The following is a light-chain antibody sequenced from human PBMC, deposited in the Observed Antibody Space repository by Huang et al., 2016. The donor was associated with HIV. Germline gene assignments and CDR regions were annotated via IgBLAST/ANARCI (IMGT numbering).Light chain of an antibody. V-gene: IGKV3-11*01. CDR1: QSVYRY. CDR2: DAS. J-gene: IGKJ2*01. Sequence: EIVLTQSPATLSLSPGERATLSCRASQSVYRYLAWYKHKPGQAPRLLIHDASNRATGIPARFSGSGSETDFTLTISSLEPEDFAVYYCHQRSNWPQTFGQGTKVEIK. CDR3: HQRSNWPQT.